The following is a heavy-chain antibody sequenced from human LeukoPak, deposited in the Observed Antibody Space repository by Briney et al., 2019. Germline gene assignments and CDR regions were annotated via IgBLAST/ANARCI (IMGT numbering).Heavy chain of an antibody. V-gene: IGHV4-39*01. CDR2: IYYSGST. J-gene: IGHJ3*02. D-gene: IGHD3-10*01. Sequence: PSETLSLTCTVFGGSISSSSYYWGWIRQPPGKGLEWIGSIYYSGSTYYNPSLKSRVTISVDTSKNQFSLKLSSVTAADTAVYYCARRLSSELANDAFDIWGQGIMVTVSS. CDR3: ARRLSSELANDAFDI. CDR1: GGSISSSSYY.